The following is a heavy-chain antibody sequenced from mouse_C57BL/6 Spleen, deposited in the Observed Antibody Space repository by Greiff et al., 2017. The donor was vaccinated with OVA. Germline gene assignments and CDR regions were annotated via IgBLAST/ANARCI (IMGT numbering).Heavy chain of an antibody. CDR2: ISDGGSYT. D-gene: IGHD4-1*01. Sequence: VQLKESGGGLVKPGGSLKLSCAASGFTFSSYAMSWVRQTPEKRLEWVATISDGGSYTYYPDNVKGRFTISRDNAKNNLYLQMSHLKSEDTAMYYCAILTGRGNYFDYWGQGTTLTVSS. CDR3: AILTGRGNYFDY. J-gene: IGHJ2*01. CDR1: GFTFSSYA. V-gene: IGHV5-4*01.